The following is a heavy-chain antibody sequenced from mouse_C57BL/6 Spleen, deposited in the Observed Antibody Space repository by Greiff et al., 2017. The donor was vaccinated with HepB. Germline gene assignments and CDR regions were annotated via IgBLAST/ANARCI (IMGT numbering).Heavy chain of an antibody. CDR1: GYTFTDYY. V-gene: IGHV1-26*01. D-gene: IGHD3-3*01. Sequence: EVQLQQSGPELVKPGASVKISCKASGYTFTDYYMNWVKQSHGKSLEWIGDINPNNGGTSYNQKFKGKATLTVDKSSSTAYMELRSLTSEDSAAYYCARRGLVHYDAMDYWGQGTSVTVAP. CDR3: ARRGLVHYDAMDY. J-gene: IGHJ4*01. CDR2: INPNNGGT.